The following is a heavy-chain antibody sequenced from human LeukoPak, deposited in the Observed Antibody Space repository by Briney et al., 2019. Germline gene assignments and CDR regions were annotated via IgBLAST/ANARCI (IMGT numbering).Heavy chain of an antibody. CDR2: IDPNSGGT. V-gene: IGHV1-2*02. CDR1: GYNFILSY. J-gene: IGHJ4*02. D-gene: IGHD3-10*01. CDR3: ARVDIWGRVTMVRGVLYFDN. Sequence: ASVTVSCKTSGYNFILSYIHWVRQAPGQGLEWMGWIDPNSGGTNYAQKFQGRVTLTRETSISTSFMELTRLTSDDTAVYYCARVDIWGRVTMVRGVLYFDNWGQGTLVTVSS.